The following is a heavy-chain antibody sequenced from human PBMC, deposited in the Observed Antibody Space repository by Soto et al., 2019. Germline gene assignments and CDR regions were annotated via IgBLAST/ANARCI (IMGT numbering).Heavy chain of an antibody. CDR2: VNPNSGGT. V-gene: IGHV1-2*04. CDR1: GYTFTGYY. J-gene: IGHJ6*02. D-gene: IGHD6-6*01. CDR3: AREIAARPWRESSYYYGMAV. Sequence: GASVKVSCKASGYTFTGYYMHWVRQAPGQGLEWMGWVNPNSGGTNYAQKFQGWVTMTRDTSISTAYMELSRLRSDDTAVYYCAREIAARPWRESSYYYGMAVWGRGTTVTVSS.